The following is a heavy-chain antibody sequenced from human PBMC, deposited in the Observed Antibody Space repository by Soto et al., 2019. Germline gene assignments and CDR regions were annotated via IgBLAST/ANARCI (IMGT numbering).Heavy chain of an antibody. CDR3: ATRQWLVAFDI. D-gene: IGHD6-19*01. CDR1: GFTVSSNY. CDR2: IYSGGST. J-gene: IGHJ3*02. V-gene: IGHV3-66*01. Sequence: GGSLRLSCAASGFTVSSNYMSWVRQAPGKGLEWVSVIYSGGSTYYADSVKGRFTSSRDNSKNTLYLQMNSLRAEDTAVYYCATRQWLVAFDIWGQGTMVTVSS.